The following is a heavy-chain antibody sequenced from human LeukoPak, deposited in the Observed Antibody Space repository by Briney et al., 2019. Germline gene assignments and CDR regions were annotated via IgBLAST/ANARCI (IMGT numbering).Heavy chain of an antibody. CDR2: ISSSSSYI. V-gene: IGHV3-21*01. D-gene: IGHD3-3*02. CDR3: ARDSLSKDDY. J-gene: IGHJ4*02. Sequence: GGSLRLSCAASGFTFSSYSMNWVRQAPGKGVEWVSSISSSSSYIYYADSVKGRFTISRDNAKNSLYLQMNSLRAEDTAVYYCARDSLSKDDYWGQGTLVTVSS. CDR1: GFTFSSYS.